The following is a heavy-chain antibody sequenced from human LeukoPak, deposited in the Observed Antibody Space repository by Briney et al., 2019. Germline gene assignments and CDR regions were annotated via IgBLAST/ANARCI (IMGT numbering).Heavy chain of an antibody. D-gene: IGHD3-3*01. CDR3: ARDPATIFGVVISYWLDP. CDR2: ISAYNGNT. V-gene: IGHV1-18*01. J-gene: IGHJ5*02. Sequence: ASVKVSCKASGYTFTSYGISWVRQAPGQGLEWMGWISAYNGNTNYAQKLQGRVTMTTDTSTSTAYMELRSLRSDDTAVYYCARDPATIFGVVISYWLDPWGQGTLVTVSS. CDR1: GYTFTSYG.